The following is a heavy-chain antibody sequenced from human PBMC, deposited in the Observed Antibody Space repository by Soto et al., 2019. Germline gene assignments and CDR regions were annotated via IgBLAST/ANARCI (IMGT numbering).Heavy chain of an antibody. CDR1: GGPFSNDI. CDR2: IIPLLSTS. J-gene: IGHJ4*02. V-gene: IGHV1-69*08. D-gene: IGHD5-12*01. CDR3: ARDSPIGSTFSGYDAIDY. Sequence: QVQLEQSGAEVKKPGSSVKVSCKASGGPFSNDIITWVRQAPGQGLEWMGRIIPLLSTSTYAQKFQGRLTITANRSTGTAYMELNSLRSEDTAVYYCARDSPIGSTFSGYDAIDYRGQGTRITVSS.